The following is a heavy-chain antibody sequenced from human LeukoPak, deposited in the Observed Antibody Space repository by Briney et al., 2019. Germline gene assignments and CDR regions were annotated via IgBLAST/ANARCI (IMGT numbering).Heavy chain of an antibody. Sequence: PGGSLRLSCAASGFTFSGYAMHWVRQAPGKGLEWVALISYDGSDKYYADSVKGRFTISRDNSKNALSLQMSSLRPEDTAVCYCAREQYYYGSGSYYALDYWGQGTLVTVSS. CDR1: GFTFSGYA. CDR2: ISYDGSDK. J-gene: IGHJ4*02. V-gene: IGHV3-30*04. D-gene: IGHD3-10*01. CDR3: AREQYYYGSGSYYALDY.